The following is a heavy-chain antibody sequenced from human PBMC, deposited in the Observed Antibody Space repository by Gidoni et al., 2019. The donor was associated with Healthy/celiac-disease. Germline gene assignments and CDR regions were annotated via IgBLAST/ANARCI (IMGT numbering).Heavy chain of an antibody. CDR1: GGSFIGYY. CDR3: ARTDIVVVPAAITYGMDV. J-gene: IGHJ6*02. D-gene: IGHD2-2*01. CDR2: LNHSGST. V-gene: IGHV4-34*01. Sequence: QVQLQQLGAGLLKPSETLSLTCAVYGGSFIGYYWSWIRQPPGKGLEWIGELNHSGSTNYNPSLKSRVTISGDTSKNQFSLKLSSVTAADTAVYYCARTDIVVVPAAITYGMDVWGQGTTVTVSS.